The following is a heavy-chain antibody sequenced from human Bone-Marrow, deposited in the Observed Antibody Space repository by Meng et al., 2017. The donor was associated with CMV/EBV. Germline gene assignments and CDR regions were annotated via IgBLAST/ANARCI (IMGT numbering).Heavy chain of an antibody. CDR3: ARDRPYCSSTSCYYYYGRDV. J-gene: IGHJ6*02. CDR2: IKQDGSEK. V-gene: IGHV3-7*01. CDR1: GFTFSSYW. Sequence: GESLKISCAASGFTFSSYWMSWVRQAPGKGLEWVSNIKQDGSEKYYVDSVKGRFTISRDNAKNSLYLQMNSLRAEDTAVYYCARDRPYCSSTSCYYYYGRDVWGQGTTVTVSS. D-gene: IGHD2-2*01.